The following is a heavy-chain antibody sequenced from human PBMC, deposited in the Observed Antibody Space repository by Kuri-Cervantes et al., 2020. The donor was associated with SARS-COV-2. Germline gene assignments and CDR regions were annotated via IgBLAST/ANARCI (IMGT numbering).Heavy chain of an antibody. D-gene: IGHD3/OR15-3a*01. CDR3: SGRVDFSPVDY. V-gene: IGHV4-59*01. CDR2: VSYNGAT. Sequence: ESLKISCTVSGDSITNYYLTWIRQPPGKGLEWIGYVSYNGATAYNPSLKSRVTMSLDTSKNQFSLRLSSVTAADTAVYYCSGRVDFSPVDYWGQGTLVTVSS. CDR1: GDSITNYY. J-gene: IGHJ4*02.